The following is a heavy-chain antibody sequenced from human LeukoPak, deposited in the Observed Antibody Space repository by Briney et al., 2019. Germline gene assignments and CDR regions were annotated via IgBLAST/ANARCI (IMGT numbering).Heavy chain of an antibody. Sequence: SETLSLTCAVYGGSFSVYYWSWIRQPPGKGLEWIGEINHSGSTNYNPSLKSRVTISVDTSKNQFSLKLSSVTAADTAVYYCARGLSSGWYPPYYFDYWGQGTLVTVSS. V-gene: IGHV4-34*01. CDR1: GGSFSVYY. D-gene: IGHD6-19*01. J-gene: IGHJ4*02. CDR3: ARGLSSGWYPPYYFDY. CDR2: INHSGST.